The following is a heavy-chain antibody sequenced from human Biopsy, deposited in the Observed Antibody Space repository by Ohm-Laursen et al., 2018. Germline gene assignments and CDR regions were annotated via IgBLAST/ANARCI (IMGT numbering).Heavy chain of an antibody. J-gene: IGHJ5*01. CDR2: ISGTTTKT. V-gene: IGHV3-23*01. D-gene: IGHD2-2*01. CDR1: GFTFNIYA. CDR3: ARESSTSGRVRVDS. Sequence: SLRLSCAASGFTFNIYAMNWVRQAPGKGLEWVSTISGTTTKTYYADSVKGRFTISRDNSKNTVSLQMDSLRAEDTALYYCARESSTSGRVRVDSWGQGTLVTVSS.